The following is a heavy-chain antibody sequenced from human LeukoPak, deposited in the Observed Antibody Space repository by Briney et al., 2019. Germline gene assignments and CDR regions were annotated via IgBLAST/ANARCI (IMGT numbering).Heavy chain of an antibody. CDR2: INPSGGST. J-gene: IGHJ5*02. D-gene: IGHD3-9*01. CDR1: GYTFTSYY. Sequence: ASVKVSCKASGYTFTSYYMHWVRQAPGQGLEWMGIINPSGGSTSYAQKFQGRVTMTRDTSTSTVYMELSSLRSEDTAVYYCARSPRARDILTGQAEGNWFDPWGQGTLVTVSS. V-gene: IGHV1-46*01. CDR3: ARSPRARDILTGQAEGNWFDP.